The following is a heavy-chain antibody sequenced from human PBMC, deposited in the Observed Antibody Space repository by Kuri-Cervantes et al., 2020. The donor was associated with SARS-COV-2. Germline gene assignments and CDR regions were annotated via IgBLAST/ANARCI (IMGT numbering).Heavy chain of an antibody. D-gene: IGHD6-19*01. CDR1: GGSISSYY. CDR2: TRNKANSYTT. Sequence: GGSLRLSCTVSGGSISSYYWSWVRQAPGKGLEWVGRTRNKANSYTTEYAASVKGRFTISRNDSKNSLYLQMNSLKTEDTAVYYCASAVAGLFDYWGQGTLVTVSS. J-gene: IGHJ4*02. V-gene: IGHV3-72*01. CDR3: ASAVAGLFDY.